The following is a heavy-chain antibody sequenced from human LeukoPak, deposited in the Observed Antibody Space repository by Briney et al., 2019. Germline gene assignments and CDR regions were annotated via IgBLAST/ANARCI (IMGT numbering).Heavy chain of an antibody. CDR1: GGSISSYY. D-gene: IGHD3-10*01. J-gene: IGHJ6*03. CDR2: IYYSGST. CDR3: ARVSHYYGSGRPTYYMDA. Sequence: SETLSLTCTVSGGSISSYYWSWIRQPPGKGLEWIGYIYYSGSTNYNPSLKSRVTISVDTSKNQFSLKLSSVTAADTAVYYCARVSHYYGSGRPTYYMDAWGKGATVTISS. V-gene: IGHV4-59*01.